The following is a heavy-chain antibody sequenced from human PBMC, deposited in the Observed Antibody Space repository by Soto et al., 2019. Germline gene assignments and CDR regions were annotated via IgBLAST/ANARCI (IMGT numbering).Heavy chain of an antibody. CDR2: IYYSART. Sequence: QVQLQESGPGLVKPSETLSLTCTVSGGSISRYYWSWIRQPPGKGLEWIGYIYYSARTNYNPSLKSRVTISVDTPKNQFSLKLSSVTAADTAVYYCARGYCSSTTCYIWDNWFDPWGQGTLVTVSS. CDR1: GGSISRYY. D-gene: IGHD2-2*01. CDR3: ARGYCSSTTCYIWDNWFDP. V-gene: IGHV4-59*01. J-gene: IGHJ5*02.